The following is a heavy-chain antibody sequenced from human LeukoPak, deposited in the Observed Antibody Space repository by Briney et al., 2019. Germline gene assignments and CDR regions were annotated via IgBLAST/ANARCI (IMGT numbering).Heavy chain of an antibody. D-gene: IGHD3-10*01. J-gene: IGHJ3*02. V-gene: IGHV3-33*01. CDR2: IWYDGSNK. CDR1: GFTFSSYG. Sequence: GGSLRLSCGASGFTFSSYGMHWVRQAPGKGLEWVAVIWYDGSNKYYADSVKGRFTISRDNSKNTLYLQMNSLRAEDTAVYYCARGAHYYGSGIIRDAFDIWGQGTMVTVSS. CDR3: ARGAHYYGSGIIRDAFDI.